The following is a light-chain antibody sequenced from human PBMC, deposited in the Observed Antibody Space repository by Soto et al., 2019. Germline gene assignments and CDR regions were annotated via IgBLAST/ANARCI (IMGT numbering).Light chain of an antibody. Sequence: ENVLTQSPGTLSLSPGERATLSCRASQSISSSYLAWYQQKPGHPPRLLIYGASNSATGIPDRFSCSGSGTEVTLTSSRLEPEDFAVYYCQQYSGSPPLTFGGGTKVEIK. CDR1: QSISSSY. J-gene: IGKJ4*01. V-gene: IGKV3-20*01. CDR2: GAS. CDR3: QQYSGSPPLT.